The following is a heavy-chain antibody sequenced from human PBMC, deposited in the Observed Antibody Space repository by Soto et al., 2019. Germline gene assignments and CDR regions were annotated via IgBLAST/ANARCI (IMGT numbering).Heavy chain of an antibody. CDR2: PSSNGGTT. CDR1: GFTFSGYA. CDR3: AKDSPVGGNYQDLDY. D-gene: IGHD1-26*01. Sequence: GGSLRLSCTTSGFTFSGYAMTWVRQAPGKGLEWVSAPSSNGGTTFHTDSVKGRFTISRDNAKNTLYLQMNSLTDADKAVYYCAKDSPVGGNYQDLDYWGQGTRVTVSS. J-gene: IGHJ4*02. V-gene: IGHV3-23*01.